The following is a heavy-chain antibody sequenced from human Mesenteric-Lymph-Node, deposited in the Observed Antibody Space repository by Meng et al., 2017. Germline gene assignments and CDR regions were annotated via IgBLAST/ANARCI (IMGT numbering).Heavy chain of an antibody. D-gene: IGHD3-9*01. CDR3: ARVWLRSTPFYYYYYGMDV. V-gene: IGHV3-74*01. Sequence: GESLKISCAASGFTFSSYWMHWVRQAPGKGLVWVSRINSDGSSTSYADSVKGRFTISRDKAKNTLYLQMNSLRAEDTAVYYCARVWLRSTPFYYYYYGMDVWGQGTTVTVSS. CDR2: INSDGSST. J-gene: IGHJ6*02. CDR1: GFTFSSYW.